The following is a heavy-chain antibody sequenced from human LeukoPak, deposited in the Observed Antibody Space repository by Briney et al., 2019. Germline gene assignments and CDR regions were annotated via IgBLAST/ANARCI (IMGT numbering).Heavy chain of an antibody. V-gene: IGHV4-34*01. CDR3: ASRGVDFWSGYSPAALRY. Sequence: SETLSLTCAVYGGSFSGYYWSWIRQPPGKGLEWIGEINHSGSTNYNPSLKSRVTISVDTSKNQFSLKLSSVTAADTAVYYCASRGVDFWSGYSPAALRYWGQGTLVTVSP. D-gene: IGHD3-3*01. CDR2: INHSGST. J-gene: IGHJ4*02. CDR1: GGSFSGYY.